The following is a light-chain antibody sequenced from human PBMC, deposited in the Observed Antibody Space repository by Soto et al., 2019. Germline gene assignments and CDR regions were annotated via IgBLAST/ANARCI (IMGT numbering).Light chain of an antibody. CDR3: SSYAGSNNWV. CDR1: SSDVGGYNY. V-gene: IGLV2-8*01. J-gene: IGLJ3*02. Sequence: QYALTQPPSASGSPGQSVTISCTGNSSDVGGYNYVSWYQQHPGKAPKLMIYEVNKRPSGVPDRFSGSKSGNTASLTVSGLQAEDEADYYCSSYAGSNNWVFGGGTKLTVL. CDR2: EVN.